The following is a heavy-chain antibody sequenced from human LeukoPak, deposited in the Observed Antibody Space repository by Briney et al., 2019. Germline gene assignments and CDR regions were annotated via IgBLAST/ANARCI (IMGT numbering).Heavy chain of an antibody. CDR2: VYYSGIT. J-gene: IGHJ4*02. Sequence: PPETLSLTCTVSGGSISGYYWSWIRRPPGKGLEWDGYVYYSGITDYHPSLKGRVTISVETSKNQFSLKLSSMTAADTAVYYCARGERPGPDYWGRGTLVTVSS. V-gene: IGHV4-59*01. D-gene: IGHD2-8*02. CDR3: ARGERPGPDY. CDR1: GGSISGYY.